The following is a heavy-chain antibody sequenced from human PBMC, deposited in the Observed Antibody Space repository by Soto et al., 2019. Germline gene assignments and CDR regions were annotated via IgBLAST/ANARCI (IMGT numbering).Heavy chain of an antibody. Sequence: PGGSLRLSCAASGFTFSNYAMSWVRQAPGKGLEWVSAISGSGGSTYYADSVKGRFTISRDNSKNTLYLQMNSLRAEDTAVFYCAKDHIGVVITTPWFDPWGQGTLVTVSS. V-gene: IGHV3-23*01. CDR2: ISGSGGST. CDR3: AKDHIGVVITTPWFDP. D-gene: IGHD3-3*01. J-gene: IGHJ5*02. CDR1: GFTFSNYA.